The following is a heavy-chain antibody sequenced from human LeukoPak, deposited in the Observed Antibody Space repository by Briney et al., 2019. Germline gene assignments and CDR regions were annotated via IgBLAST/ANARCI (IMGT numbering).Heavy chain of an antibody. CDR2: ISGSGGST. Sequence: GGSLRLSCAASGFTFSSYAMSWVRQAPGKGLEWVSAISGSGGSTYYADSVKGRFTISRDNSKNTLYLQMNSLRAEDTAVYYCAKDLYSGYSDYYYGMDVWGQGTTVTVSS. D-gene: IGHD3-22*01. J-gene: IGHJ6*02. CDR1: GFTFSSYA. V-gene: IGHV3-23*01. CDR3: AKDLYSGYSDYYYGMDV.